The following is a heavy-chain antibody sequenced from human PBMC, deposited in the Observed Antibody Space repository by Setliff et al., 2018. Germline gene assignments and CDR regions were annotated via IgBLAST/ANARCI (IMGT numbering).Heavy chain of an antibody. V-gene: IGHV4-34*01. CDR1: GGSFSGYY. CDR3: ARSPITIFGVVLHPLDY. D-gene: IGHD3-3*01. CDR2: INHSGST. J-gene: IGHJ4*02. Sequence: SETLSLTCAVYGGSFSGYYWSWFRQPPGKGLEWIGEINHSGSTNYNPSLKSRVTISVDTSKNQFSLKLSSVTAADTAVYYCARSPITIFGVVLHPLDYWGQGTLVTVSS.